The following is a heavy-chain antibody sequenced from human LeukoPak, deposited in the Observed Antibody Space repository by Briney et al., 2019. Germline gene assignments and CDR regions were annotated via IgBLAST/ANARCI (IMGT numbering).Heavy chain of an antibody. V-gene: IGHV3-7*03. CDR1: GFTVSSDY. J-gene: IGHJ4*02. D-gene: IGHD3-16*01. CDR3: ARGRIGATSFDY. CDR2: IKQDGSEK. Sequence: GGSLRLSCAASGFTVSSDYMSWVRRAPGKGLEWVANIKQDGSEKYFVDSVKGRFTISRDNAKNSLYLQMNSLRAEDTAVYYCARGRIGATSFDYWGQGTLVTVSS.